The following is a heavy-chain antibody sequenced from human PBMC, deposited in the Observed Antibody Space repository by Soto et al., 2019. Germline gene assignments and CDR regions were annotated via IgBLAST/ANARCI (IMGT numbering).Heavy chain of an antibody. CDR1: GYTFTSYD. D-gene: IGHD3-22*01. V-gene: IGHV1-8*01. Sequence: QVQLVQSGAEVKKPGASVKVSCKASGYTFTSYDINWVRQATGQGLEWMGWMNPNSGNTGYAQKYQGRVTMTRNTSISTAYMELSSLRSEDTAVYSCARGRFTTYYYDSSGYSPDFDYWGQGTLVTVSS. J-gene: IGHJ4*02. CDR3: ARGRFTTYYYDSSGYSPDFDY. CDR2: MNPNSGNT.